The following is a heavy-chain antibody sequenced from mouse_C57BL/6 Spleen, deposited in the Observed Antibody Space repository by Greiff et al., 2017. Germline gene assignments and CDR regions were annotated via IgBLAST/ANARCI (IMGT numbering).Heavy chain of an antibody. CDR3: TRGGTLYFGNYGDFDY. Sequence: QVQLQQSGAELVRPGASVTLSCKASGYTFTDYELHWVKQTPVHGLEWIGAIDPEPGGTAYNQKFKVKALLTADTSSSTAYMALRSLTSEDSAVYYCTRGGTLYFGNYGDFDYWGQGSTLTVSS. D-gene: IGHD2-1*01. CDR1: GYTFTDYE. CDR2: IDPEPGGT. V-gene: IGHV1-15*01. J-gene: IGHJ2*01.